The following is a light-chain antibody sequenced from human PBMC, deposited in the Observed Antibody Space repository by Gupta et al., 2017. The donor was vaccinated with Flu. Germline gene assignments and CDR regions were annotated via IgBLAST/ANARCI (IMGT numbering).Light chain of an antibody. J-gene: IGLJ3*02. Sequence: QSALTQPASVSGSPGQSITISCTGTSSDVGAYPYVSWYQQYPGKALKLMIYEVSRRPSGVSHRFSGSKSGNTASLTISGLQTEDEADYYCNSYTTTTTPGVFGGGTKLTVL. CDR2: EVS. CDR3: NSYTTTTTPGV. CDR1: SSDVGAYPY. V-gene: IGLV2-14*01.